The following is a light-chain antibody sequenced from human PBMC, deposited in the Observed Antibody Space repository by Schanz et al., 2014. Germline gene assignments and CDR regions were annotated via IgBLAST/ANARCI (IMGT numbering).Light chain of an antibody. CDR2: GAS. CDR3: QQYNNWPPWT. V-gene: IGKV3-15*01. CDR1: QSVSSSY. Sequence: EIVLTQSPGTLSLSPGERATLSCRASQSVSSSYLAWYQQKPGQAPRLLIYGASTRATGIPARFSGGGSGTEFTLTISSLQSEDFAVYYCQQYNNWPPWTFGQGTKVEIK. J-gene: IGKJ1*01.